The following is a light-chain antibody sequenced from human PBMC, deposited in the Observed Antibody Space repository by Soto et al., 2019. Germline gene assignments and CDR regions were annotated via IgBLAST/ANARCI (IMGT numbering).Light chain of an antibody. Sequence: DIQMTQSPSTLSASVGDRVTITCRASQTISAWLAWYQQRPGKAPKLLLYKASSLATAVPSRFSGSGSGTEFTLTISSLQRDDSATYYCQQYDNYPWTFGQGTKV. CDR3: QQYDNYPWT. J-gene: IGKJ1*01. CDR1: QTISAW. V-gene: IGKV1-5*03. CDR2: KAS.